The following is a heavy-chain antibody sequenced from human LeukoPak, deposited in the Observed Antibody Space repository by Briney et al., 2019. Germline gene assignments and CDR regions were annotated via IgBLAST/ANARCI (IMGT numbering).Heavy chain of an antibody. CDR1: GGSFSGYY. CDR3: ARGGVSDCSGGSCPRRRYYYYYMDV. Sequence: SETLSLTCAVYGGSFSGYYWSWIRQPPGKGLEWIGEINHSGSTNYNPSLKSRVTISVDTSKNQFSLKLSSVTAADTAVYYCARGGVSDCSGGSCPRRRYYYYYMDVWGKGTTVTVSS. J-gene: IGHJ6*03. V-gene: IGHV4-34*01. D-gene: IGHD2-15*01. CDR2: INHSGST.